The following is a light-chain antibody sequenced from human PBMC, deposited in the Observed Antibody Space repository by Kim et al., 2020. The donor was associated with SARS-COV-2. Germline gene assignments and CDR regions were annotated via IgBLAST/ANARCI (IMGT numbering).Light chain of an antibody. Sequence: EIVMTQSPATLSVSPGERATLSCRASQSVRSKLAWYQQKPGQAPRLLIYSASTRATGIPARFSGSGSGTEFTLTISSLQSEDFAVYYCHQYSDWPPITFGQGTRLEIK. CDR3: HQYSDWPPIT. V-gene: IGKV3-15*01. J-gene: IGKJ5*01. CDR1: QSVRSK. CDR2: SAS.